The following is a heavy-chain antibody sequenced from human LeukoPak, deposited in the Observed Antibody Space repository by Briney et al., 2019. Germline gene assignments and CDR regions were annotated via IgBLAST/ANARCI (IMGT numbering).Heavy chain of an antibody. CDR2: INPNSSGT. CDR3: ARDYYFDSGSYYASDD. CDR1: GYSFTGYY. Sequence: ASVKVSCKASGYSFTGYYMHWVRQAPGQGLEWMGWINPNSSGTNYAQKFRGRVTMTRDTSISTAYMEVSRLRSDDTAVYFCARDYYFDSGSYYASDDWGQGTLVTVSS. J-gene: IGHJ4*02. V-gene: IGHV1-2*02. D-gene: IGHD3-10*01.